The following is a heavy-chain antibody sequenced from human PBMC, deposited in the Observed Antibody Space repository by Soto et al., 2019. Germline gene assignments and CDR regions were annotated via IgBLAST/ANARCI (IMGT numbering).Heavy chain of an antibody. V-gene: IGHV4-34*01. Sequence: QVQLQQWGAGLLKPSETLSLTCAVYGGSFSGYYWSWIRQPPGKGLEWIGEINHSGSTNYNPSLKSRGTISVATSKHQFSLNLSSVAAADTAVYYCAGGYYGSGSYSNWFDPWGQGTLVTVSS. J-gene: IGHJ5*02. CDR1: GGSFSGYY. CDR3: AGGYYGSGSYSNWFDP. CDR2: INHSGST. D-gene: IGHD3-10*01.